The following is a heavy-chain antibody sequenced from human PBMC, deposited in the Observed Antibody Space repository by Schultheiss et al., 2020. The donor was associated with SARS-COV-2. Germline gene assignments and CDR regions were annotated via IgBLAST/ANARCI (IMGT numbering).Heavy chain of an antibody. CDR2: IHHGGST. Sequence: SETLSLTCTVSGGSISSYYWGWMRQPPGKGLEWIGTIHHGGSTYYNPSLKSRVTISVDRSKNQFSLKLSSVTAADTAVYYCASTGDYGRYFDLWGRGTLVTVSS. CDR3: ASTGDYGRYFDL. CDR1: GGSISSYY. V-gene: IGHV4-39*07. J-gene: IGHJ2*01. D-gene: IGHD4-17*01.